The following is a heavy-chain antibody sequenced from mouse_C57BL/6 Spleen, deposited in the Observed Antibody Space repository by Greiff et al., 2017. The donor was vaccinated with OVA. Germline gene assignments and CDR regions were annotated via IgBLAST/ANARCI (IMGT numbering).Heavy chain of an antibody. Sequence: EVKLVESGPGLVKPSQSLSLTCSVTGYSITSGYYWNWIRQFPGNKLEWMGYISYDGSNNYNPSLKNRISITRDTSKNQFFLKLNSVTTEDTATYYGARDRSSYWYFDVWGTGTTVTVSS. CDR2: ISYDGSN. J-gene: IGHJ1*03. V-gene: IGHV3-6*01. CDR1: GYSITSGYY. CDR3: ARDRSSYWYFDV. D-gene: IGHD1-1*01.